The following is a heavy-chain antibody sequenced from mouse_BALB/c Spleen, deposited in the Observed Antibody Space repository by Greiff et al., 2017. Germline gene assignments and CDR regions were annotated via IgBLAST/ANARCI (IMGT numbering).Heavy chain of an antibody. Sequence: VQLQESGPGLVQPSQSLSITCTVSGFSLTSYGVHWVRQSPGKGLEWLGVIWSGGSTDYNAAFISRLSISKDNSKSQVFFKMNSLQANDTAIYYCARDYYRYDDYYAMDYWGQGTSVTVSS. CDR3: ARDYYRYDDYYAMDY. J-gene: IGHJ4*01. D-gene: IGHD2-14*01. CDR1: GFSLTSYG. V-gene: IGHV2-2*02. CDR2: IWSGGST.